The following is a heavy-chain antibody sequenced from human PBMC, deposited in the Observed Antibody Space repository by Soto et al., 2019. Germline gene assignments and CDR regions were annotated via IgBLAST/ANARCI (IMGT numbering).Heavy chain of an antibody. J-gene: IGHJ1*01. V-gene: IGHV3-30-3*01. CDR3: AREQLRFRGPKDIVVVPAAIGYSSSWPAARRYFQH. D-gene: IGHD2-2*01. CDR2: ISYDGSNK. Sequence: GGSLRLSCAASGFTFSSYAMHWVRQAPGKGLEWVAVISYDGSNKYYADSVKGRFTISRDNSKNTLYLQMNSLRAEDTAVYYCAREQLRFRGPKDIVVVPAAIGYSSSWPAARRYFQHWGQGTLVTVSS. CDR1: GFTFSSYA.